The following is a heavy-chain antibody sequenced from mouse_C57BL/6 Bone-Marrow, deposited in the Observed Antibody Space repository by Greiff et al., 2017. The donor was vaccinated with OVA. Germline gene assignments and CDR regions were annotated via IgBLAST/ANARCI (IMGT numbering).Heavy chain of an antibody. CDR3: AGAMDY. CDR2: IYPGSGST. V-gene: IGHV1-55*01. Sequence: QVQLQQPGAELVKPGASVKMSCKASGYTFTSYWITWVKQRPGQGLEWIGDIYPGSGSTNYNEKFKSKATLTVDKSSSTAYMQLRSLTAEDAAVYYFAGAMDYWGQGTSVTVAS. J-gene: IGHJ4*01. CDR1: GYTFTSYW.